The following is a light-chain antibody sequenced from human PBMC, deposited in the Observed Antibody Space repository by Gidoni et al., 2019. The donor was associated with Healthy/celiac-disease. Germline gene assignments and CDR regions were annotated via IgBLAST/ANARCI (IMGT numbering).Light chain of an antibody. CDR1: SSDVGGYNY. CDR2: DVS. Sequence: QAALTQPRPVTGPPGQPVTISCTGTSSDVGGYNYVSWYQQHPGKAPKLMIYDVSKRPSGVPDRFSGSKSGNTASLTISGLQAEDEPDYYCCSYAGSYTYVVFGGGTKLTVL. V-gene: IGLV2-11*01. CDR3: CSYAGSYTYVV. J-gene: IGLJ2*01.